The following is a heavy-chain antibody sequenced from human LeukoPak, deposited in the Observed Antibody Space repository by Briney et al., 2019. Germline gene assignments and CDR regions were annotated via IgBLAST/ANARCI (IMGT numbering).Heavy chain of an antibody. D-gene: IGHD1-20*01. V-gene: IGHV3-21*01. CDR2: ICISSNKI. Sequence: GGSLRLSCAASGFTIRSYTMNWVRQAAGKGLEWVSSICISSNKIYYADSVKGRFTISRDNSKNTVYLQMNSLRAEDTAVYYCAKGLTGTTGENYWGQGTLVTVSS. J-gene: IGHJ4*02. CDR1: GFTIRSYT. CDR3: AKGLTGTTGENY.